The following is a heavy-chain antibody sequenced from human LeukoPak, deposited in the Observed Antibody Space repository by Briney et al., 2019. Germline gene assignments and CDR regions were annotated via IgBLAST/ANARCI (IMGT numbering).Heavy chain of an antibody. CDR1: GFTFSSYG. J-gene: IGHJ6*02. Sequence: GRPLRLSCAASGFTFSSYGMHWVRQAPGKGLGWVAVIWYDGSNKYYADSVKGRFTISRDNSKNTLYLQMNSLRAEDTAVYYCAREGYCSSTSCYEYYYYYGMDVWGQGTTVTVSS. CDR3: AREGYCSSTSCYEYYYYYGMDV. V-gene: IGHV3-33*01. D-gene: IGHD2-2*01. CDR2: IWYDGSNK.